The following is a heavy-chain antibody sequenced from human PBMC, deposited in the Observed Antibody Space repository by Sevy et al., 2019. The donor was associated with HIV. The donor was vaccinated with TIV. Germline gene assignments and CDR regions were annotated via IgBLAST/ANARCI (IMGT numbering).Heavy chain of an antibody. D-gene: IGHD2-2*01. CDR2: IYYSGST. Sequence: SETLSLTCTVSGGSISSYYWSWIRQPPGKGLEWIGYIYYSGSTNYNPSLKSRVTISVDTSKNQFSLKLSSVTAADTAVEYCARDMLGYCSSTSCYAEGYFDYWGQGTLVTVSS. CDR1: GGSISSYY. CDR3: ARDMLGYCSSTSCYAEGYFDY. J-gene: IGHJ4*02. V-gene: IGHV4-59*01.